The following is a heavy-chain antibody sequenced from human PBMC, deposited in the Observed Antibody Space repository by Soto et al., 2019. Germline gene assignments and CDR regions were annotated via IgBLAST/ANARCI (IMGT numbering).Heavy chain of an antibody. D-gene: IGHD3-10*01. V-gene: IGHV3-48*02. Sequence: GGSLRLSCAASGFTFSSYSMNWVRQAPGKGLEWVSYISSSSSTIYYADSVKGRFTISRDNAKNSLYLQMNSLRDEDTAVYYCARDNTWFGESTYGMDVWGQGTTVTVSS. J-gene: IGHJ6*02. CDR2: ISSSSSTI. CDR3: ARDNTWFGESTYGMDV. CDR1: GFTFSSYS.